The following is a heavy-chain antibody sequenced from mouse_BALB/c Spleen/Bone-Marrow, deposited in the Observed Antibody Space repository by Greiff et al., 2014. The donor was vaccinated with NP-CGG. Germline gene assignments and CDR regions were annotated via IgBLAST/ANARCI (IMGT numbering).Heavy chain of an antibody. CDR1: GYTFTSYY. D-gene: IGHD2-1*01. Sequence: VQLQQSGAELVKPGASVKLSCKASGYTFTSYYIYWVKQRPGQGLEWIGEINPSNGGTXXNEKFKSKATLTVDKSSSTAYMQLSSLTSEDSAVYYCTRSNGNWFAYWGQGTLVTVSA. CDR3: TRSNGNWFAY. CDR2: INPSNGGT. V-gene: IGHV1S81*02. J-gene: IGHJ3*01.